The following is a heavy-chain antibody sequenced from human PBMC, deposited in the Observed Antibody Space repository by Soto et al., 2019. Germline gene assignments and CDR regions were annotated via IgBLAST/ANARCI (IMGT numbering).Heavy chain of an antibody. D-gene: IGHD6-19*01. CDR2: IYYTGNT. CDR3: AREQWGFDS. CDR1: GGSISSNGHY. Sequence: QVQLQESGPELVKPSQTLSLTCTVSGGSISSNGHYWTWIRQHPGKGLAWIAYIYYTGNTYYNPSLKIRLSISVDTSKSQFSLKLRSVTAADTAVYYCAREQWGFDSWGQGTLVTVSS. J-gene: IGHJ4*02. V-gene: IGHV4-31*03.